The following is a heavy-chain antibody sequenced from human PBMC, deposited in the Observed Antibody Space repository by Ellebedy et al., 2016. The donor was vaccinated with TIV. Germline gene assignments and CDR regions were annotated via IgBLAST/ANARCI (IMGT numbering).Heavy chain of an antibody. Sequence: GSLRLSCTVSGGSINSYYWSWIRQPPGKGLEWIGYIYYSGSTNYNPSLKSRVTISVDTSKNQFSLKLSSVTAADTAVYYCARLSRIASRPRGWDWFDPWGQGTLVTVSS. V-gene: IGHV4-59*01. CDR3: ARLSRIASRPRGWDWFDP. CDR1: GGSINSYY. J-gene: IGHJ5*02. D-gene: IGHD6-6*01. CDR2: IYYSGST.